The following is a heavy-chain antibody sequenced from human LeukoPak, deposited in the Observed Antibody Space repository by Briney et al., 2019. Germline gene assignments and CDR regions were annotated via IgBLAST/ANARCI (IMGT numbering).Heavy chain of an antibody. Sequence: SGESLKISCKGSGYSFTSYWIGWVRQMPGKGLEWMGIIYPGDSGTRYSPSFQGQVTISADKSISTAYLQWSSLKASDTAMYYCARHTRYSSSSRVFDHWGQGTLVTVSS. D-gene: IGHD6-6*01. CDR1: GYSFTSYW. V-gene: IGHV5-51*01. CDR2: IYPGDSGT. J-gene: IGHJ4*02. CDR3: ARHTRYSSSSRVFDH.